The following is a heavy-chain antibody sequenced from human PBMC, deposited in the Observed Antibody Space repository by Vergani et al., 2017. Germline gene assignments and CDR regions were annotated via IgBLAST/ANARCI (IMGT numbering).Heavy chain of an antibody. CDR1: GFTFSSYA. CDR3: AKDLFGIAAAGNIFDY. J-gene: IGHJ4*02. CDR2: ISGSGGSI. Sequence: EVQLLESGGGLVQPGGSLRLSCAASGFTFSSYAMSWVRQAPGKGLEWVSAISGSGGSIYYADSVKGRFTISRDNAKNSLYLQMNSLRAEDTAVYYCAKDLFGIAAAGNIFDYWGQGTLVTVSS. V-gene: IGHV3-23*01. D-gene: IGHD6-13*01.